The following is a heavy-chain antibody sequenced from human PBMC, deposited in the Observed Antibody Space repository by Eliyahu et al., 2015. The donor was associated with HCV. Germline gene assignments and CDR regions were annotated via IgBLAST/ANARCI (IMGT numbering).Heavy chain of an antibody. Sequence: EVQLVXSGGGLVQPGGSLRXSCAASGFTVXSXWMXWVRQAPGKGLEWVANIKQDGSEKYYVDSVKGRFTISRDNTKNSLYLQMNSLRAEDTAVYYCARDTTDSSGYYYGDAFDIWGQGTMVTVSS. V-gene: IGHV3-7*04. J-gene: IGHJ3*02. CDR2: IKQDGSEK. D-gene: IGHD3-22*01. CDR3: ARDTTDSSGYYYGDAFDI. CDR1: GFTVXSXW.